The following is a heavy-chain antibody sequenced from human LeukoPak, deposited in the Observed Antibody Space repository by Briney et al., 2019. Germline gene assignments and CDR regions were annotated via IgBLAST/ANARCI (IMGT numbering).Heavy chain of an antibody. Sequence: LSLLFTVSGGSIFSHYWSWIRPPPGTRVEWIGYIYYSGSTNYNSSLKSRVTLSFDTSKHQFSLKLSSVTAADTAVYYCARGGGMGHYYYYMDVWGKGTTVTISS. CDR3: ARGGGMGHYYYYMDV. CDR1: GGSIFSHY. J-gene: IGHJ6*03. V-gene: IGHV4-59*11. CDR2: IYYSGST. D-gene: IGHD5-24*01.